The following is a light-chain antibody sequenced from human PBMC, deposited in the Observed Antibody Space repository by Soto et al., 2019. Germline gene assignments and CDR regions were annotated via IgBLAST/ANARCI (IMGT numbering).Light chain of an antibody. CDR1: SSNIGINA. J-gene: IGLJ1*01. CDR2: DNN. Sequence: QSVLTQPPSASGTPGQRVTISCSGSSSNIGINAVNWYQQLPGTAPKLVIYDNNQRPSGVPDRFSGSKSGISASLAISGLQSEDEADYSCVAWDDSLNGLVFGTGTKLTVL. V-gene: IGLV1-44*01. CDR3: VAWDDSLNGLV.